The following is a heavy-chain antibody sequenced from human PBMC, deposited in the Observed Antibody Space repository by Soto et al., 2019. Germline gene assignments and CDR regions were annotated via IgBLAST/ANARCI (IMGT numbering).Heavy chain of an antibody. J-gene: IGHJ4*02. Sequence: QVQLQESGPGLVKPSETLSLTCTVSGGSVSSGSYYWSWIRQPPGKGLEWIGYIDYSGSTNYNPALKSRVTISVDTTKNQFSLKLISVTAADTAVYYCARVVLRFLGSDYWGQGTLVTVSS. D-gene: IGHD3-3*01. CDR1: GGSVSSGSYY. CDR3: ARVVLRFLGSDY. CDR2: IDYSGST. V-gene: IGHV4-61*01.